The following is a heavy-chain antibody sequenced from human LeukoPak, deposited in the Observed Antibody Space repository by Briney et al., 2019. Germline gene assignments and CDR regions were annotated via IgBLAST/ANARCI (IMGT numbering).Heavy chain of an antibody. CDR2: VGGGNDI. J-gene: IGHJ4*02. Sequence: GGPLSLPCVAWGFIFKIHGRIGLAQAPGKGLEGFSSVGGGNDIHYADSVKGRCTGSRDDAKSTVYLQMNSLRVEDTAIYFCAKDATPGNGIWDHFDSWGQGTLVTVSS. D-gene: IGHD1-1*01. V-gene: IGHV3-23*01. CDR1: GFIFKIHG. CDR3: AKDATPGNGIWDHFDS.